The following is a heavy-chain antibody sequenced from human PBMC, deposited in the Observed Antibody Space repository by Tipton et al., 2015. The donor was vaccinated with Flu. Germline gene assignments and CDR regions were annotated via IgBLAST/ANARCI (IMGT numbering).Heavy chain of an antibody. J-gene: IGHJ4*02. CDR1: GGSISGYY. CDR2: IYTSGST. D-gene: IGHD5-18*01. CDR3: ARVEVTAMGTGFDY. V-gene: IGHV4-4*07. Sequence: TLSLTCTVSGGSISGYYWSWIRQPAGKGLEWIGRIYTSGSTNHNPPLKSRVPMSVDTSKNQFSLKLSSVTAAATAVYYCARVEVTAMGTGFDYWGQGTLVTVSS.